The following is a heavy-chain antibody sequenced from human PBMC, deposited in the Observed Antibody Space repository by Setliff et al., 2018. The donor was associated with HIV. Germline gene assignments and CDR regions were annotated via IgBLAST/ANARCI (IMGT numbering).Heavy chain of an antibody. CDR3: ARDRGRYGDYRDFDY. CDR1: GYTFTSYY. D-gene: IGHD4-17*01. CDR2: INPSGGST. Sequence: ASVKVSCKASGYTFTSYYMHWVRQAPGRGLEWMGIINPSGGSTSYAQKFQGRVTMTRDTSTSTVYMEVTRLTSDDTAVYYCARDRGRYGDYRDFDYWGQGALVTVSS. V-gene: IGHV1-46*01. J-gene: IGHJ4*02.